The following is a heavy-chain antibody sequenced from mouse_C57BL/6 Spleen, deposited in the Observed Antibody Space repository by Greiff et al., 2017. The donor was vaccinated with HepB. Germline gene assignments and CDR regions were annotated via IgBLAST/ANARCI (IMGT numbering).Heavy chain of an antibody. CDR2: IRSKSSNYAT. D-gene: IGHD1-1*01. J-gene: IGHJ3*01. CDR3: VRGYYGSSYAWFAY. CDR1: GFTFNTYA. V-gene: IGHV10-3*01. Sequence: EVQVVESGGGLVQPKGSLKLSCAASGFTFNTYAMHWVRQAPGKGLEWVARIRSKSSNYATYYADSVKDRFTISRDDSQSMLYLQMNNLKTEDTAMYYCVRGYYGSSYAWFAYWGQGTLVTVSA.